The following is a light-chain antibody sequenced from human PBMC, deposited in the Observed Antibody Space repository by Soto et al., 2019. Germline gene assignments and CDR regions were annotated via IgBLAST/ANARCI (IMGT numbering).Light chain of an antibody. CDR1: QSVLYSSNNKNY. V-gene: IGKV4-1*01. J-gene: IGKJ4*01. CDR3: QQYYSAPLT. CDR2: WAS. Sequence: DIVMTQSPDSLAVSLGERATINCKSSQSVLYSSNNKNYLAWYQQKPGQPPKLLIYWASTRESGVPDRFSGSGSETDFTLTINSLQAEDVAVYHCQQYYSAPLTFGGGTKVEIK.